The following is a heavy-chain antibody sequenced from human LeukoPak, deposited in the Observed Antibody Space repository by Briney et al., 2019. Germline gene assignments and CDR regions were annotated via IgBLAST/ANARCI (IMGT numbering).Heavy chain of an antibody. D-gene: IGHD2-15*01. Sequence: ASVKVSCKASGGTFSSYAISWVRQAPGQGLEWMGGIIPIFGTANYAQKFQGRVTITADKSTSTAYMELSSLRSEDTAVYYCARPREVYCSGGSCPFDYWGQGTLVTVSS. J-gene: IGHJ4*02. CDR1: GGTFSSYA. V-gene: IGHV1-69*06. CDR2: IIPIFGTA. CDR3: ARPREVYCSGGSCPFDY.